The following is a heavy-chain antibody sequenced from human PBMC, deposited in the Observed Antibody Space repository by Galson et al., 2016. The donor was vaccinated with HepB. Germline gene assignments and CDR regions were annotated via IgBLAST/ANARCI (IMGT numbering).Heavy chain of an antibody. CDR3: ARVRRSGGSFFDY. CDR2: INGYNGYT. V-gene: IGHV1-18*01. Sequence: SVKASCKASGYTFTSYGISWVRQAPGQGLEWMGWINGYNGYTNYAQKLQGRITMTTDTSTTTAYMELRSLRSDDTAVYYCARVRRSGGSFFDYWGQGTLVTVSS. J-gene: IGHJ4*02. CDR1: GYTFTSYG. D-gene: IGHD2-15*01.